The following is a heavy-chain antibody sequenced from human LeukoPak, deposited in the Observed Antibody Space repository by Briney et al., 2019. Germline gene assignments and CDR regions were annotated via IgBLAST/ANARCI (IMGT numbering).Heavy chain of an antibody. D-gene: IGHD5-24*01. Sequence: GGSLRLSCAASGFTFSSSAMSWVRQAPGKGLEWVSAISGSGGSTYYADSVKGRFTISRDNSKNTLYLQMNSLRAEDTAVYYCAKDWLGEEMATTTHYWGQGTLVTVSS. CDR2: ISGSGGST. V-gene: IGHV3-23*01. J-gene: IGHJ4*02. CDR1: GFTFSSSA. CDR3: AKDWLGEEMATTTHY.